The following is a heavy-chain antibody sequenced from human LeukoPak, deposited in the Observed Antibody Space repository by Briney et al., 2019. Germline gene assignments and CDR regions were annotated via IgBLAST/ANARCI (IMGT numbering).Heavy chain of an antibody. J-gene: IGHJ6*04. CDR3: VKVGISGASYYYGMDV. V-gene: IGHV3-64D*06. D-gene: IGHD3-10*01. CDR2: ISSNGGST. Sequence: GGSLRLSCSASGFTFSSYAMHWVRQAPGKGLEYVSAISSNGGSTYYADSVKGRFTISRDNSKNTLYLQMSSLRAEDTAVYYCVKVGISGASYYYGMDVWGKGTTVTVSS. CDR1: GFTFSSYA.